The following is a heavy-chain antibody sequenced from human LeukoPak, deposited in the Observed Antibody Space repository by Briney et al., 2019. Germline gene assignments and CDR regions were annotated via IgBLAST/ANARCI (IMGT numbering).Heavy chain of an antibody. CDR3: TTVNWLLPADY. D-gene: IGHD3-9*01. V-gene: IGHV3-38-3*01. CDR2: ISGGST. Sequence: GGSLRLSCAASGFTVSSNEMSWVRQAPGKGLEWVSSISGGSTYYADSRKGRFTISRDDSKNTLYLQMNSLKTEDTAVYYCTTVNWLLPADYWGQGTLVTVSS. CDR1: GFTVSSNE. J-gene: IGHJ4*02.